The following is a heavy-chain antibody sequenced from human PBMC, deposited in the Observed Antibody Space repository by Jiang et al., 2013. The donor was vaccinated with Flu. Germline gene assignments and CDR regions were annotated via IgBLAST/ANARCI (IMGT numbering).Heavy chain of an antibody. J-gene: IGHJ4*02. V-gene: IGHV3-11*01. CDR2: ISSSGSTI. CDR3: ARDHRTTPQYYYDSSGYYYHGY. Sequence: VQLVESGGGLVKPGGSLRLSCAASGFTFSDYYMSWIRQAPGKGLEWVSYISSSGSTIYYADSVKGRFTISRDNAKNSLYLQMNSLRAEDTAVYYCARDHRTTPQYYYDSSGYYYHGYWGQGTLVTVSS. CDR1: GFTFSDYY. D-gene: IGHD3-22*01.